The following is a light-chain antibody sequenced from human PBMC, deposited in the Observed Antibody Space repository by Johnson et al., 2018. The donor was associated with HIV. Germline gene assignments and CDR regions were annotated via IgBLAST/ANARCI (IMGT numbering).Light chain of an antibody. J-gene: IGLJ1*01. CDR2: DNN. Sequence: QSVLTQPPSVSAAPGQKVTISCSGGSSNIGNNYVSWYQQFPGTAPKLLIYDNNKRPSGIPDRFSGSKSGTSATLGITGLQTGDEADYYCGTWDSSLSAGVFGTGTKVTVL. CDR1: SSNIGNNY. CDR3: GTWDSSLSAGV. V-gene: IGLV1-51*01.